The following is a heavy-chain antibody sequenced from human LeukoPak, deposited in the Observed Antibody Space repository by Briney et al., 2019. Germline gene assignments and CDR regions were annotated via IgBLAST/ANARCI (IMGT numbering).Heavy chain of an antibody. CDR3: AKESSGSYYSGDY. CDR2: ISWDSGSI. CDR1: GFTXXDYA. D-gene: IGHD3-10*01. Sequence: LXLSXXXSGFTXXDYAMHWVRRAPGKGLEWVSGISWDSGSIDYADSVKGRFTISRDNAKNSLYLQMNNLRAEDTAVYYCAKESSGSYYSGDYWGQGTLVTVSS. J-gene: IGHJ4*02. V-gene: IGHV3-9*01.